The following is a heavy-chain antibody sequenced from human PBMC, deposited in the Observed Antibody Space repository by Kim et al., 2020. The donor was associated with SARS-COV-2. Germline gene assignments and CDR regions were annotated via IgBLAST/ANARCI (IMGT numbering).Heavy chain of an antibody. CDR3: ARSKDGITGTVSSRYYFDY. D-gene: IGHD1-7*01. CDR2: INAGNGNT. V-gene: IGHV1-3*01. J-gene: IGHJ4*02. Sequence: ASVKVSCKASGYTFTSYAMHWVRQAPGQRLEWMGWINAGNGNTKYSQKFQGRVTITRDTSASTAYMELSSLRSEDTAVYYCARSKDGITGTVSSRYYFDYWGQGTLVTVSS. CDR1: GYTFTSYA.